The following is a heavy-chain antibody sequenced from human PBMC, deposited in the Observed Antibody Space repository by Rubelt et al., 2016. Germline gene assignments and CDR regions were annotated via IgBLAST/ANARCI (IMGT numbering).Heavy chain of an antibody. CDR1: GYTFTSYG. J-gene: IGHJ4*02. CDR3: ARDLPPFRRYNWNFPLDY. Sequence: QVQLVQSGAEVKKPGASVKVSCKASGYTFTSYGISWVRQAPGHGLEWMGWISASNDNTNYAQKLQGRVTMTTDTSTSTAYMELRSLRSDDTAVYYCARDLPPFRRYNWNFPLDYWGQGTLVTVSS. D-gene: IGHD1-7*01. V-gene: IGHV1-18*01. CDR2: ISASNDNT.